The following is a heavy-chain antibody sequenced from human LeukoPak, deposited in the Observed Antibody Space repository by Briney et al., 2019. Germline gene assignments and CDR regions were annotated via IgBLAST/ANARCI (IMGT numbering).Heavy chain of an antibody. CDR2: MNPKSGNT. Sequence: GASVKVSCKASGYTFTGYYMHWVRQATGQGLEWMGWMNPKSGNTGYAQKFQGRVTMTRDTSISTAYMELGSLRSEDTAVYYCARVTGSIDYWGQGTLVTVSS. CDR1: GYTFTGYY. J-gene: IGHJ4*02. CDR3: ARVTGSIDY. V-gene: IGHV1-8*02. D-gene: IGHD1-26*01.